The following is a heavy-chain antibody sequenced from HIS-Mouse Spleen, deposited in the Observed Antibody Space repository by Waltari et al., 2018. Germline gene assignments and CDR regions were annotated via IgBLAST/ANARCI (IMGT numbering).Heavy chain of an antibody. CDR3: ARGHDYSNYFDY. V-gene: IGHV1-8*01. D-gene: IGHD4-4*01. CDR2: LNPNSGNT. J-gene: IGHJ4*02. CDR1: GYTFTSYD. Sequence: QVQLVQSGAEVKKPGASVTFSCKASGYTFTSYDINWVRQAHGQGLEWKGWLNPNSGNTGHARKFPGRGTMTRNNAISTAYMELSSLGSEDTAVYYCARGHDYSNYFDYWGQGTLVTVSS.